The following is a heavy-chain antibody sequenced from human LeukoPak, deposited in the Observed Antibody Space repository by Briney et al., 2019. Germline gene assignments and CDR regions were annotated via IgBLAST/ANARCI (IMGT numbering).Heavy chain of an antibody. J-gene: IGHJ5*02. CDR1: GYTFTSYG. CDR3: ARGKIEPHSSIVLMVYANERGFDP. CDR2: ISAYNGNT. V-gene: IGHV1-18*01. Sequence: ASVKVSCKASGYTFTSYGISWVRQAPGQGLEWMGWISAYNGNTNYAQKLQGRVTMTTDTSTSTAYMELRSLRSDDTAVYYCARGKIEPHSSIVLMVYANERGFDPWGQGTLVTVSS. D-gene: IGHD2-8*01.